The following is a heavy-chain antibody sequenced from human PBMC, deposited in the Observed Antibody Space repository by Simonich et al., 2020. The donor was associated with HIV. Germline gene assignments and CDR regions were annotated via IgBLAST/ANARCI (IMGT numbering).Heavy chain of an antibody. J-gene: IGHJ4*02. CDR1: GFTFDGYA. CDR2: ISRNSGSI. D-gene: IGHD6-6*01. CDR3: AKDRYSSSSGSFDY. Sequence: EVQLVESGGGLVQPGRSLRLSCAASGFTFDGYAMHWVRQAPGNGLVWVSCISRNSGSIVYADSVKGRFTISRDNAKNSLYLQMNSLRAEDMALYYCAKDRYSSSSGSFDYWGQGTLVTVSS. V-gene: IGHV3-9*03.